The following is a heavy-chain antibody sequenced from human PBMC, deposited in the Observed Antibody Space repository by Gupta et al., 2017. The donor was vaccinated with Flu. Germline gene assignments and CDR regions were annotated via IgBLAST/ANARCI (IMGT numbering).Heavy chain of an antibody. V-gene: IGHV3-11*05. Sequence: QVQLVESGGGLVKPGGSLRLSCAASGFILSDYYMTWIRQTPGKGLEWVSYISSSGDYADHADSLKGRFTISRDNARNSLYLQINSLRVEDTAMYYCARARADVLTGYSPYYFDSWGQGTLVTVSS. J-gene: IGHJ4*02. D-gene: IGHD3-9*01. CDR1: GFILSDYY. CDR2: ISSSGDYA. CDR3: ARARADVLTGYSPYYFDS.